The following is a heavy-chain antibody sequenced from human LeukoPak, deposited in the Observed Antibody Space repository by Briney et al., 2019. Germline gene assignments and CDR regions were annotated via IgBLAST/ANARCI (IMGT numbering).Heavy chain of an antibody. CDR1: GYTFTSYA. CDR3: ARDRYGDGFAHFDY. Sequence: ASVKVSCKASGYTFTSYAMHWVRQAPGQRLEWMGWITPSGGTNYPQKFQGRVAITRDTSITTAYMDLSRLTSDDTAVYYCARDRYGDGFAHFDYWGKGALVTVSS. CDR2: ITPSGGT. D-gene: IGHD5-24*01. J-gene: IGHJ4*02. V-gene: IGHV1-2*02.